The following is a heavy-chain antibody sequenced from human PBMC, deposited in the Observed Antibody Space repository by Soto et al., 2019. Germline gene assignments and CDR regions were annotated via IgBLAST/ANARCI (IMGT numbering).Heavy chain of an antibody. CDR3: ARPYYYGSGTYQKGGYSFDY. CDR1: GGSISSSSYY. Sequence: LTCTVSGGSISSSSYYWGWIRQPPGKGLEWIGSIYYSGSTYYNPSLKSRVTISVDTSKNQFSLKLSSVTAADTAVYYCARPYYYGSGTYQKGGYSFDYWGQGTLVTVSS. V-gene: IGHV4-39*01. CDR2: IYYSGST. D-gene: IGHD3-10*01. J-gene: IGHJ4*02.